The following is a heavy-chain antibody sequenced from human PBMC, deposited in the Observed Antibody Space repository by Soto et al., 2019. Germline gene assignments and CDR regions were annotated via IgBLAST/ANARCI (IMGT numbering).Heavy chain of an antibody. D-gene: IGHD2-2*02. CDR3: ARDSGYCSSTSCYRSGGWFDP. V-gene: IGHV1-46*01. J-gene: IGHJ5*02. Sequence: VSVKVSCKASGYTFTSYYMHWVRQAPGQGLEWMGIINPSGGSTSYAQKFQGRVTMTRDTSTSTVYMELSSLRSEDTAVYYCARDSGYCSSTSCYRSGGWFDPWGQGTLVTVSS. CDR2: INPSGGST. CDR1: GYTFTSYY.